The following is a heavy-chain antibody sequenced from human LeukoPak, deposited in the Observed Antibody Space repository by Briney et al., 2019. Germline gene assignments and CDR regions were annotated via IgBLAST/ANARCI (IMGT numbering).Heavy chain of an antibody. V-gene: IGHV4-61*08. CDR2: VYYSGST. J-gene: IGHJ4*02. CDR1: GGSVSSDGFY. CDR3: ARRLTRPERFDS. D-gene: IGHD3-9*01. Sequence: SETLSLTCTVSGGSVSSDGFYWTWIRQPPGTGLEWIGYVYYSGSTNYNPSLKSRVTISLDASKNQFSLKLNSVTAADTAVFYCARRLTRPERFDSWGQGTLVTVSS.